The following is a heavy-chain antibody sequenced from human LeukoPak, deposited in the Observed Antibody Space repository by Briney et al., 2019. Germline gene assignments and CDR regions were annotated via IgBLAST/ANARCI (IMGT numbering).Heavy chain of an antibody. CDR3: VRDFRSADY. CDR1: GSTFSNYC. J-gene: IGHJ4*02. V-gene: IGHV3-74*01. CDR2: ICPDGTVT. Sequence: PGGSLRLSCAASGSTFSNYCMHWVRQIPGKGLVWVSRICPDGTVTNYADSVKGRFTISRDNAKYMVFLQMNSLRADDTAVYYCVRDFRSADYWGQGILVTVSS.